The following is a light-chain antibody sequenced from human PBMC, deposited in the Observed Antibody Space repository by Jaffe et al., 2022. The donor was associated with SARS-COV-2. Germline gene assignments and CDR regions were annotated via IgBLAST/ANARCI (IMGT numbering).Light chain of an antibody. J-gene: IGKJ1*01. V-gene: IGKV4-1*01. Sequence: DFVMTQSPDSLAVSLGERATINCKSSQSVFSTSNSENYFAWYQQKPGQSPKLLIYWASTRESGVPDRFSGSGSGTDFTLTISSLQAEDVAVYYCQQYYSTPPTFGQGTKVEIK. CDR3: QQYYSTPPT. CDR2: WAS. CDR1: QSVFSTSNSENY.